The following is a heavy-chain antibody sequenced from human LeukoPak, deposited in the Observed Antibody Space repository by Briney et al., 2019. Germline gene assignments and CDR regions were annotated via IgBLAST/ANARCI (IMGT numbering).Heavy chain of an antibody. CDR2: INPNSGGT. Sequence: ASVKVSCKASGYTFTGYYMHWVRQVPGQGLEWMGWINPNSGGTNYAQKFQGWVTMTRDTSISTAYMELSRLRSDDTAVYYCARARTLRPYYYYGIDVWGKGTTVTVSS. V-gene: IGHV1-2*04. CDR1: GYTFTGYY. D-gene: IGHD5/OR15-5a*01. CDR3: ARARTLRPYYYYGIDV. J-gene: IGHJ6*04.